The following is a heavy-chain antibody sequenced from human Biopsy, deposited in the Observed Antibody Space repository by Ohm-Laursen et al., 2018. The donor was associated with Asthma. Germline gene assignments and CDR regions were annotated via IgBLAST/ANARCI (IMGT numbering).Heavy chain of an antibody. D-gene: IGHD6-13*01. J-gene: IGHJ6*02. V-gene: IGHV3-53*01. CDR2: IYSGGGT. CDR3: ARQPIAEPGTTFYYYYGMDV. Sequence: GSLRLSCAASGFTVSSNGMSWVRQPPGKGLEWVSVIYSGGGTFYADSVKGRVTISRDISKNTLSLQMDSLRAEDTAVYYCARQPIAEPGTTFYYYYGMDVWGQGTTVTVSS. CDR1: GFTVSSNG.